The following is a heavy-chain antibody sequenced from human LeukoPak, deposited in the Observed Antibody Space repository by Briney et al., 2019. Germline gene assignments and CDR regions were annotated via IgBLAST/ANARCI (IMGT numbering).Heavy chain of an antibody. J-gene: IGHJ6*02. CDR3: ATDTGGRDGYKHYYYGMDV. CDR1: GYTLTELS. D-gene: IGHD5-24*01. CDR2: FDPEDGET. V-gene: IGHV1-24*01. Sequence: ASVKVSCKVSGYTLTELSMHWVRQAPGKGLEWMGGFDPEDGETIYAQKFQGRVTMTEDTSTDTAYMELSSLRSEDTAVYYCATDTGGRDGYKHYYYGMDVWGQGTTVTVSS.